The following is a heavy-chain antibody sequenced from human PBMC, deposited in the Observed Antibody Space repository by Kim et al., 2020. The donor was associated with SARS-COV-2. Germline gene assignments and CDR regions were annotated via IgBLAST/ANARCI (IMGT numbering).Heavy chain of an antibody. CDR3: ARGKIGSRQFDY. V-gene: IGHV1-8*01. CDR1: GYTFSSYD. D-gene: IGHD6-13*01. J-gene: IGHJ4*02. Sequence: ASVKVSCKASGYTFSSYDINWVRQATGQGLEWMGWMNPNSGNTAYAQKFQGRVTMIRNTSISTAYMDLSSLRPEDTAVYYCARGKIGSRQFDYWGQGTLVTVSS. CDR2: MNPNSGNT.